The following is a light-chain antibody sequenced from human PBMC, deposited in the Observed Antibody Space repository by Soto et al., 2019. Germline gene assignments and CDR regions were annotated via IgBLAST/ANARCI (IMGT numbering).Light chain of an antibody. CDR3: EQNNSYPWT. Sequence: ALITITDCASQSISSWLAWYQQKPRKAHKLLIYDASSLESGVPSRFSGSGSGTEFTLTITSLQPDDFATYYCEQNNSYPWTFGQGPKV. V-gene: IGKV1-5*01. CDR2: DAS. CDR1: QSISSW. J-gene: IGKJ1*01.